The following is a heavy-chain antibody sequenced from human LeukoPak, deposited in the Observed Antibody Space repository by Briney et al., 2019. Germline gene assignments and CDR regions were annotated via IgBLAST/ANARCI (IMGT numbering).Heavy chain of an antibody. CDR2: ISSSSSYI. Sequence: GGSLRLSCAASGFTFSSYSMNWVRQAPGKGLEWVSSISSSSSYIYYADSVKGRFTISRDNAKSSLYLQMNSLRAEDTAVYYCARGGGKYSSSWLNWFDPWGQGTLVTVSS. J-gene: IGHJ5*02. V-gene: IGHV3-21*01. D-gene: IGHD6-13*01. CDR1: GFTFSSYS. CDR3: ARGGGKYSSSWLNWFDP.